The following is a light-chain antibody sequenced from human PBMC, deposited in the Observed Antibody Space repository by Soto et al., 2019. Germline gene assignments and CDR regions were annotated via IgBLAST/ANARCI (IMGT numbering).Light chain of an antibody. V-gene: IGLV2-23*03. J-gene: IGLJ2*01. CDR3: CSYAGSNAIHVV. Sequence: QSVLTQPASVSGSPGQSITISCTGTSSDVGSYNLVSWYRQHPGKAPKLMIYEGSKRPSGVSNRFSGSKSGNTASLTISGLQAEDEADYYCCSYAGSNAIHVVFGGGTKVTVL. CDR1: SSDVGSYNL. CDR2: EGS.